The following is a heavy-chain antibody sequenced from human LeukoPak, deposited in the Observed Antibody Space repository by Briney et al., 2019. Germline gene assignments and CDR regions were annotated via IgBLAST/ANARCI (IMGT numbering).Heavy chain of an antibody. J-gene: IGHJ4*02. CDR1: GFTFNIYA. CDR2: INSDGRST. CDR3: AHTVWSGNYFDY. V-gene: IGHV3-74*01. Sequence: GRSLRLSCAASGFTFNIYAMHWVRQVPGKGLVWVSRINSDGRSTDYADSVKGRFTISRDNTKNTPYLQMNSLRVEDTAVYYCAHTVWSGNYFDYWGQGTLVTVSS. D-gene: IGHD3-3*01.